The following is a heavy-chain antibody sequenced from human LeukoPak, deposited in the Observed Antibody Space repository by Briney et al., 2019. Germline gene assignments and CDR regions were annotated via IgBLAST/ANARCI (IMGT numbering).Heavy chain of an antibody. CDR2: IKYDGDEK. J-gene: IGHJ4*02. V-gene: IGHV3-7*04. CDR3: VRESFSRGDFN. Sequence: GGSLRLSCAASGFIFSTYWMTWVRQAPGNGLEWVATIKYDGDEKFYVDSVTGRFTISRDNAKNSLYLQMNSLTAEDTAVYYCVRESFSRGDFNWGQGTLVSVSS. D-gene: IGHD7-27*01. CDR1: GFIFSTYW.